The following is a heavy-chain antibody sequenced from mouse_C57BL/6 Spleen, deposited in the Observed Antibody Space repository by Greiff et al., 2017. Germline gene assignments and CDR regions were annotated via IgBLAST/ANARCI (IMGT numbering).Heavy chain of an antibody. CDR1: GYTFTNYW. V-gene: IGHV1-63*01. J-gene: IGHJ1*03. CDR3: ARTLTTVVATDWYFDV. Sequence: VQRVESGAELVRPGTSVKMSCKASGYTFTNYWIGWAKQRPGHGLEWIGDIYPGGGYTNYNEKFKGKATLTADKSSSTAYMQFSSLTSEDSAIYYCARTLTTVVATDWYFDVWGTGTTVTVSS. CDR2: IYPGGGYT. D-gene: IGHD1-1*01.